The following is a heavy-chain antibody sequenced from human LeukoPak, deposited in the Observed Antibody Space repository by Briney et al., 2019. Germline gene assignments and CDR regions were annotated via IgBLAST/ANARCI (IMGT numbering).Heavy chain of an antibody. J-gene: IGHJ4*02. Sequence: SETLSLTCTVSGGSISSSSYYWGWIRQPPGKGLEWIGSIYHSGSTYYNPSLKSRVTISVDTSKNQFSLKLSSVTAADTAVYYCARDSSWYFDYWGQGTLVTVSS. CDR3: ARDSSWYFDY. D-gene: IGHD6-13*01. V-gene: IGHV4-39*07. CDR2: IYHSGST. CDR1: GGSISSSSYY.